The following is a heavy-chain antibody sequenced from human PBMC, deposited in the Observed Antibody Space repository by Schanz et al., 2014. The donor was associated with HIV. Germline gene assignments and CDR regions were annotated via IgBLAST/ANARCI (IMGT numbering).Heavy chain of an antibody. Sequence: QVHLVESGGGVVQPGRSLRLSCAASGFTFSSYGMHWVRQAPGKGLEWVAVISFDGGEKHYADSAKGRFTISRDNSKNMVYLQMNSLRAEDTAVYHCAKDGVRLGNCSRSTCHYAMDIWGQGTTVTVSS. CDR3: AKDGVRLGNCSRSTCHYAMDI. D-gene: IGHD2-2*01. J-gene: IGHJ6*02. CDR1: GFTFSSYG. CDR2: ISFDGGEK. V-gene: IGHV3-30*18.